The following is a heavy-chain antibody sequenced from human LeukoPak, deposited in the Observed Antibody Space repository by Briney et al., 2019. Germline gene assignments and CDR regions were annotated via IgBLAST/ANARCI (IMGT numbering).Heavy chain of an antibody. Sequence: ASVKVSCKASGYTFTSYDINWVRQATGQGLEWVGWMNPNSGNTGYAQKFQGRVTMTRNTSISTAYMELSSLRSEDTAVYYCARGHRYCSGGSCRYYFGYWGQGTLVTVSS. CDR3: ARGHRYCSGGSCRYYFGY. CDR1: GYTFTSYD. CDR2: MNPNSGNT. V-gene: IGHV1-8*01. J-gene: IGHJ4*02. D-gene: IGHD2-15*01.